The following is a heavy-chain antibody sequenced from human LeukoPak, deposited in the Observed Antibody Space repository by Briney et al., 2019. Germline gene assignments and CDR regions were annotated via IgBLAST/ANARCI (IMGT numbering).Heavy chain of an antibody. D-gene: IGHD6-13*01. CDR3: ARHGGRAAAGWGDNWFDP. V-gene: IGHV4-59*08. CDR2: IYHSGSS. J-gene: IGHJ5*02. Sequence: PSQTLSLTCTVSGGSISSYYWSWIRQPPGKGLEWIGYIYHSGSSNHNPSLKSRVTISVDTSKKQFSLKLSSVTAADTAVYYCARHGGRAAAGWGDNWFDPWGQGTLVTVSS. CDR1: GGSISSYY.